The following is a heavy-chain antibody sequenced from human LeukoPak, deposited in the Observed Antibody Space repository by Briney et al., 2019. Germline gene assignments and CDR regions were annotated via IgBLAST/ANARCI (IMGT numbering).Heavy chain of an antibody. CDR2: ISAYNGNT. CDR3: ASYNPYYYDSSTLDY. CDR1: GYTFTSYG. V-gene: IGHV1-18*01. J-gene: IGHJ4*02. D-gene: IGHD3-22*01. Sequence: ASVKVSFKASGYTFTSYGISWVRQAPGQGLEWMGWISAYNGNTNYAQKLQGRVTMTTDTSTSTAYMELRSLRSDDTAVYYCASYNPYYYDSSTLDYWGQGTLVTVSS.